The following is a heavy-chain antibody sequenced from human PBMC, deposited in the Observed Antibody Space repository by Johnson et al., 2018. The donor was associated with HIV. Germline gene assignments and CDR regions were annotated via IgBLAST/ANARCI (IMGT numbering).Heavy chain of an antibody. CDR3: ARGYYYDSSGSTAGAFDI. D-gene: IGHD3-22*01. CDR1: GFTFSSYW. J-gene: IGHJ3*02. Sequence: VQLVESGGGLVQPGGSLRLSCAASGFTFSSYWMSWVRQAPGKGLEWVANIKQDGSEKYYVDSVKGRFTISSDNAKNSLYLQMNSLRAEDTAVYYCARGYYYDSSGSTAGAFDIWGQGTMVTVSS. V-gene: IGHV3-7*01. CDR2: IKQDGSEK.